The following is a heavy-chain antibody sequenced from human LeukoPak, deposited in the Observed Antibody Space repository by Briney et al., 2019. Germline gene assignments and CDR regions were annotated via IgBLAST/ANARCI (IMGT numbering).Heavy chain of an antibody. CDR3: AREADTYYDFWSGDYVPDY. CDR2: ISSSSSYI. J-gene: IGHJ4*02. D-gene: IGHD3-3*01. CDR1: GFTFSSYS. Sequence: GGSLRLSCAASGFTFSSYSMNWVRQAPGKGLEWVSSISSSSSYIYYADSVKGRFTISRDNAKNSLYLQMNSLRAEDTAVYYCAREADTYYDFWSGDYVPDYWGQGTLVTVSS. V-gene: IGHV3-21*01.